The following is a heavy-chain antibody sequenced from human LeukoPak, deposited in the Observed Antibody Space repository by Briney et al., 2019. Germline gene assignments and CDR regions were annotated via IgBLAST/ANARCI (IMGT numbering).Heavy chain of an antibody. D-gene: IGHD6-19*01. CDR3: AKDPRRRIVMAGIGGVDY. J-gene: IGHJ4*02. V-gene: IGHV3-30*18. CDR1: GFTFSNYG. Sequence: PGGSLRLSCAASGFTFSNYGMHWVRQAPGKGLEWVAVISYDGSNKDYADSVKGRFTISRDNSKNTLYLQMNSLRAEDTAVYHCAKDPRRRIVMAGIGGVDYWGQGTLVTVSS. CDR2: ISYDGSNK.